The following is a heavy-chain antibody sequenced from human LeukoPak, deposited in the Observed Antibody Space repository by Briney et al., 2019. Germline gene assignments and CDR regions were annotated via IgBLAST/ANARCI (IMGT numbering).Heavy chain of an antibody. Sequence: EASVKVSCKASGGTFSDYAINWVRQAPGQGLEWMGGIIPIFGAANYAQKFQGRVTITADESASTAYMELSSLRSEDTALYYCARIKRPVNLAARPGRDAFDIWGQGTMVTISS. D-gene: IGHD6-6*01. CDR3: ARIKRPVNLAARPGRDAFDI. CDR1: GGTFSDYA. V-gene: IGHV1-69*13. J-gene: IGHJ3*02. CDR2: IIPIFGAA.